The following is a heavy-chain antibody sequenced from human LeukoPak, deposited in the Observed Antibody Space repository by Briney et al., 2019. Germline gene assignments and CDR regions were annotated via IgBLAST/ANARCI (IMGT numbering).Heavy chain of an antibody. D-gene: IGHD4-17*01. CDR1: GGTFSSYA. J-gene: IGHJ6*02. CDR3: ATVGRDGDPNYYYGMDV. CDR2: IIPIFGTA. Sequence: SVKVSCKASGGTFSSYAISWVRQAPGQGLEWMGGIIPIFGTANYAQKFQGRVTITADESTSTAYMELSSLRSEDTAVYYCATVGRDGDPNYYYGMDVWGQGTTVTVSS. V-gene: IGHV1-69*13.